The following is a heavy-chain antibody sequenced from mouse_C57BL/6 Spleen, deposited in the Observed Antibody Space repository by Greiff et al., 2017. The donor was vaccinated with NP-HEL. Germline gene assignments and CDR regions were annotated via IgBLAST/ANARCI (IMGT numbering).Heavy chain of an antibody. Sequence: VQLQQSGPELVKPGASVKIPCKASGYTFTDYNMDWVKQSHGKSLEWIGDINPNNGGTIYNQKFKGKATLTVDKSSSTAYMELRSLTSEDTAVYYCARRWLLPYWYFDVWGTGTTLTVSS. CDR3: ARRWLLPYWYFDV. CDR1: GYTFTDYN. J-gene: IGHJ1*03. D-gene: IGHD2-3*01. CDR2: INPNNGGT. V-gene: IGHV1-18*01.